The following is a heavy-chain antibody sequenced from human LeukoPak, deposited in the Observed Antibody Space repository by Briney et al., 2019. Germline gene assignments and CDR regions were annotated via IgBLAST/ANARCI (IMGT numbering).Heavy chain of an antibody. D-gene: IGHD6-13*01. CDR3: ARDREGYSSSVSWFDP. J-gene: IGHJ5*02. CDR1: GGTFSSYA. Sequence: GASVKVSCKASGGTFSSYAISWVRQAPGQGLEWMGGIIPIFGTANYAQKFQGRVTITADKSTSTAYMELSSLRSEDTAVYYCARDREGYSSSVSWFDPWGQGTLVTVSS. CDR2: IIPIFGTA. V-gene: IGHV1-69*06.